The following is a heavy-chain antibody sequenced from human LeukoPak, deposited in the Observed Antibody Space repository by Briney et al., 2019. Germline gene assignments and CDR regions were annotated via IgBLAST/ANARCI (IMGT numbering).Heavy chain of an antibody. D-gene: IGHD3-10*01. Sequence: GGSLRLSXAASGFTFSDYYMSWIRQAPGKGLEWVSYISSSGSTIYYADSVKGRFTISRDNAKNSLYLQMNSLRAEDTAVYYCARDYYGSGSYPYYFDYWGQGTLVTVSS. CDR2: ISSSGSTI. J-gene: IGHJ4*02. CDR3: ARDYYGSGSYPYYFDY. CDR1: GFTFSDYY. V-gene: IGHV3-11*04.